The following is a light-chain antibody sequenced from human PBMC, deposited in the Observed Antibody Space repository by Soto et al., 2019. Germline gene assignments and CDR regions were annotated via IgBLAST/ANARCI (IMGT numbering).Light chain of an antibody. J-gene: IGKJ2*01. CDR2: GAS. CDR3: QQYVSSPPYT. CDR1: QSVSSSY. V-gene: IGKV3-20*01. Sequence: EIVLTQSPGTLSLSPGERATLSCRASQSVSSSYLAWYQQKPGQAPRLLIYGASSRATGIPDRFSGSGSGTDFTLTISRLEPEDFAVYYCQQYVSSPPYTGGQGTKLEIK.